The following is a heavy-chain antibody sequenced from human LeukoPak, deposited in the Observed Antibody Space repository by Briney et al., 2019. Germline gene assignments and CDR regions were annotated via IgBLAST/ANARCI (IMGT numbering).Heavy chain of an antibody. CDR1: DGSISSSY. CDR2: IHHSGNT. Sequence: SETLSLTCTVSDGSISSSYWSWIQQSPGKGLEWIGYIHHSGNTNSSPPLKSRVTISVDTPKNQFSLKLNSVTAADTAIYYCVRWQYCGGNCFFSAFDIWGQGKMVTVSS. J-gene: IGHJ3*02. CDR3: VRWQYCGGNCFFSAFDI. D-gene: IGHD2-21*01. V-gene: IGHV4-59*01.